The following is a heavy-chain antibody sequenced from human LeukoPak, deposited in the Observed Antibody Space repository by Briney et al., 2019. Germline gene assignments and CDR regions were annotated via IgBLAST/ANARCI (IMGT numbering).Heavy chain of an antibody. J-gene: IGHJ6*03. CDR2: GHHSGDT. CDR3: ARGIIAARPGSSYYYMDV. CDR1: DDSITSHY. Sequence: SETLSLTCTVSDDSITSHYWNWIRQPPGKGLEWIGYGHHSGDTNYNPSLKSRVTISVDTSKNQFSLKLSSVTAADTAVYYCARGIIAARPGSSYYYMDVWGKGTTVTVSS. D-gene: IGHD6-6*01. V-gene: IGHV4-59*11.